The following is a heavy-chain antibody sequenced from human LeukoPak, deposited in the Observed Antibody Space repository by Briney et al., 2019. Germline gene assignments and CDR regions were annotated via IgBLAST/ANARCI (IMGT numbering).Heavy chain of an antibody. CDR1: GDSVSSNRAA. V-gene: IGHV6-1*01. CDR2: TYYRSTWHN. Sequence: SQTLSLTCAISGDSVSSNRAAWNWIRQSPSRGLEWLGRTYYRSTWHNDCAVSVKSRITINPDTSKNQFSLQLNSVTPEDTAVYYCARSYYHSSGDHIATDYWGQGTLVTVSS. CDR3: ARSYYHSSGDHIATDY. J-gene: IGHJ4*02. D-gene: IGHD3-22*01.